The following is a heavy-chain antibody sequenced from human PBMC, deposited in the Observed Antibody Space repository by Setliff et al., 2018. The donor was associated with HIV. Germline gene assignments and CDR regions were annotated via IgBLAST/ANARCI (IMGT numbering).Heavy chain of an antibody. Sequence: SETLSLTCTVTGGTMNKNNMFWGWIRQPPGKGLEWIGSIDYRGSTYSNPSLKSRVTTSIDTSKNQFSLKLTSVTAADTAIYYCARGRDYTGSWFRPFYLDFWGHGNLVTVSS. CDR1: GGTMNKNNMF. V-gene: IGHV4-39*02. CDR2: IDYRGST. D-gene: IGHD3-3*01. J-gene: IGHJ4*01. CDR3: ARGRDYTGSWFRPFYLDF.